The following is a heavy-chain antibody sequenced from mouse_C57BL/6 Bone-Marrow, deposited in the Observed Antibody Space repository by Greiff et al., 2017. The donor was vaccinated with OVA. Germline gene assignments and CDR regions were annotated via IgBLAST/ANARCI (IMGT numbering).Heavy chain of an antibody. CDR1: GYTFTNYW. Sequence: QVQLQQSGAELVRPGPSVKMSCKASGYTFTNYWIGWAKQRPGHGLEWIGDIYPGGGYTNYNEKFKGKATLTADKSSSTAYMQFSSLTSEDSAIYYCARGDYGSSYPYYFDYWGQGTTLTVSS. V-gene: IGHV1-63*01. J-gene: IGHJ2*01. CDR3: ARGDYGSSYPYYFDY. CDR2: IYPGGGYT. D-gene: IGHD1-1*01.